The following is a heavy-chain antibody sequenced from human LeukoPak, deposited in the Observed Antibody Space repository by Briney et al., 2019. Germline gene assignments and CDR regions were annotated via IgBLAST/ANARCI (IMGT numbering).Heavy chain of an antibody. CDR1: GFTFSNYW. CDR3: VGSSGWLFDY. Sequence: GGSLRLSCAGTGFTFSNYWMNWVRQAPGKGLEWVANIKEDGSRINYVDSVKGRFTISRDNAKNSVYLQMDDLRAEDTAVYYCVGSSGWLFDYWGQGILVAVSS. V-gene: IGHV3-7*01. J-gene: IGHJ4*02. CDR2: IKEDGSRI. D-gene: IGHD6-19*01.